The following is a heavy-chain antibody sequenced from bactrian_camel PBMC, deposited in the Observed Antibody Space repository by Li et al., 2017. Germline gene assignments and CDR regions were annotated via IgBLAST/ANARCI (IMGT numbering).Heavy chain of an antibody. V-gene: IGHV3S6*01. CDR2: ITPESTHA. CDR1: GFTFSTRG. CDR3: APSQALAACDNPLAYHP. Sequence: HVQLVESGGGLVQPGRSLRLSCRASGFTFSTRGMYWVRQAPGKGLDWVSSITPESTHAYYADSVKGRFTISRDNAKNTVYLQMNSLKPEDTAMYYCAPSQALAACDNPLAYHPWGQGTQVTVS. J-gene: IGHJ6*01. D-gene: IGHD1*01.